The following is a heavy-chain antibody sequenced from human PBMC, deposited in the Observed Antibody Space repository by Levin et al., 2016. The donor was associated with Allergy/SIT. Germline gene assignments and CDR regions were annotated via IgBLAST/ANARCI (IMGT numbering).Heavy chain of an antibody. D-gene: IGHD3-3*01. CDR1: GFTFSSYA. Sequence: GESLKISCAASGFTFSSYAMSWVRQAPGKGLEWVSAISGSGGSTYYADSVKGRFTISRDNSKNTLYLQMNSLRAEDTAVYYCAKDRFRTYYDFWSGYYRSWFDPWGQGTLVTVSS. CDR3: AKDRFRTYYDFWSGYYRSWFDP. J-gene: IGHJ5*02. CDR2: ISGSGGST. V-gene: IGHV3-23*01.